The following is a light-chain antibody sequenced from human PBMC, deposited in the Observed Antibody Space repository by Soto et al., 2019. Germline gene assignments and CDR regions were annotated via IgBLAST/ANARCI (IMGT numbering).Light chain of an antibody. J-gene: IGKJ4*01. Sequence: DIQMTQSPSSLSASVGDRVTITFRASQSISKYVNWYQHKPGKAPTVLIHAASSLQSGVPSRFSGSGSGTDFFLTLSSLQPEDFAVYYCQQSHSKPLTFGGGNKVDI. CDR2: AAS. V-gene: IGKV1-39*01. CDR3: QQSHSKPLT. CDR1: QSISKY.